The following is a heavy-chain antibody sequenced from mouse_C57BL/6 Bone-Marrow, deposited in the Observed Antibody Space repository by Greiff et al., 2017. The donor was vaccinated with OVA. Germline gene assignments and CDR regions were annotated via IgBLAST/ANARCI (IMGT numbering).Heavy chain of an antibody. J-gene: IGHJ2*01. D-gene: IGHD2-14*01. CDR3: ARGGTPGDY. CDR1: GYTFTDYY. CDR2: INPNNGGT. V-gene: IGHV1-26*01. Sequence: VQLQQSGPELVKPGASVKISCKASGYTFTDYYMNWVKQSHGKSLEWIGDINPNNGGTSYNQKFKGKATLTVDKSSSTAYMELRSLTSEDSAVYYCARGGTPGDYWGQGTTLTVSS.